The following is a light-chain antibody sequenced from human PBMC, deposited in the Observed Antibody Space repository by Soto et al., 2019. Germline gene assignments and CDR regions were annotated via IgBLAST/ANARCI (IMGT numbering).Light chain of an antibody. Sequence: DIQMTQSPSSLSASVGDRVTITCRASQAINNYVAWYQQKPGQCPQLLIYAASTLQSGVLSRFSGSGSGTDFTLTISSLQPEDVATYYCQKYDSVLLVFGGGTKVEVK. CDR2: AAS. V-gene: IGKV1-27*01. J-gene: IGKJ4*01. CDR3: QKYDSVLLV. CDR1: QAINNY.